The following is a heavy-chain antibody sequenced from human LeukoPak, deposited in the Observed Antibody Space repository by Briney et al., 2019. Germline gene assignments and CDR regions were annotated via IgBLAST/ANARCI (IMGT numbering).Heavy chain of an antibody. CDR3: ARENPTYYDTCDY. D-gene: IGHD3-22*01. CDR1: GFTFSTYS. Sequence: GGSLRLSCAASGFTFSTYSVNWVRQAPGKGLEWVSYISSSSSTMYYADSVKGRFTISRDNAKNSLYLQMNSLRAEDTAVYYCARENPTYYDTCDYWGQGTLVTVSS. V-gene: IGHV3-48*04. J-gene: IGHJ4*02. CDR2: ISSSSSTM.